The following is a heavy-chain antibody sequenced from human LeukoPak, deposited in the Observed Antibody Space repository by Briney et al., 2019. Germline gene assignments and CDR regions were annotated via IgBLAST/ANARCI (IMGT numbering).Heavy chain of an antibody. V-gene: IGHV3-30*02. CDR3: AKGPVLSYSYEPGYYFDY. Sequence: PGGSLRLSCAASGFTFSSYGMHWVRQAPAKGLERVAFIRYDGSNKYYADSVKGRFTISRDNSKNTLYLQMNSLRAEDTAVYYCAKGPVLSYSYEPGYYFDYWGQGTLVTVSS. D-gene: IGHD5-18*01. J-gene: IGHJ4*02. CDR2: IRYDGSNK. CDR1: GFTFSSYG.